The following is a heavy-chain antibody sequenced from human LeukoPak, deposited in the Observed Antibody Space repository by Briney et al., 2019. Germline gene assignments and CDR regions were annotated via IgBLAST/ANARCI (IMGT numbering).Heavy chain of an antibody. CDR3: AKVRGSSGYYYAH. J-gene: IGHJ1*01. V-gene: IGHV3-23*01. D-gene: IGHD3-22*01. CDR2: INGSGAST. CDR1: GFTFSSYA. Sequence: GGSLRLSCAASGFTFSSYAMSWVRQAPGKGLEWVSDINGSGASTYYADSVEGRFTISRDNSKNTLYLQMNSLRAEDTAVYYCAKVRGSSGYYYAHWGQGTLVTVSA.